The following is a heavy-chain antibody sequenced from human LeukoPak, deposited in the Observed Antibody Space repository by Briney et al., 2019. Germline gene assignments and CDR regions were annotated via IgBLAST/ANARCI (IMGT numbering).Heavy chain of an antibody. CDR1: GFTFSSFG. D-gene: IGHD2-15*01. V-gene: IGHV3-33*01. Sequence: GGSLRLSCAASGFTFSSFGMHWVRQAPGKGLEWVAVICYDGSNKYYADSVKGRFTISRDNSKNTLYLQMNSLRAEDTAVYYCARELPPVVTYYFDYWGQGTLVTVSS. CDR2: ICYDGSNK. J-gene: IGHJ4*02. CDR3: ARELPPVVTYYFDY.